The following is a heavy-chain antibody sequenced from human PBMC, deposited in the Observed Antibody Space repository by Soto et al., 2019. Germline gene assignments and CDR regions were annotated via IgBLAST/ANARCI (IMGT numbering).Heavy chain of an antibody. CDR1: GFTFSSYG. J-gene: IGHJ4*02. CDR3: AKDLDVYSNYGL. Sequence: QVQLVESGGGVVQPGRSLRLSCAASGFTFSSYGMHWVRQAPGKGLEWVAVISYDGSNKYYADSVKGRFTISRDNSKNTLYLQMNSLTAEDTAVNYCAKDLDVYSNYGLWGLGTLVTVSS. D-gene: IGHD4-4*01. CDR2: ISYDGSNK. V-gene: IGHV3-30*18.